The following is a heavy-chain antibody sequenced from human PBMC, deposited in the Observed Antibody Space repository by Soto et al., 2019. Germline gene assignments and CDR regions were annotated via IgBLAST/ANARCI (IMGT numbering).Heavy chain of an antibody. CDR3: ARDLYDGYNSLFDY. D-gene: IGHD5-12*01. V-gene: IGHV1-69*13. CDR2: IIPIFGTA. J-gene: IGHJ4*02. CDR1: GGTFSSYA. Sequence: SVKVSCKASGGTFSSYAISWVRQAPGQGLEWMGGIIPIFGTANYAQKFQGRVTITADESTSTAYMELSSLRSEDTAVYYCARDLYDGYNSLFDYWGQGTLVTVSS.